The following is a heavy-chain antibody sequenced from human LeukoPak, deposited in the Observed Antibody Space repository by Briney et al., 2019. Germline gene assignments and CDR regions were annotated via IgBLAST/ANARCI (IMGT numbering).Heavy chain of an antibody. V-gene: IGHV4-38-2*01. CDR2: MYHSGST. CDR3: ARQGGYCDISSCYSFYYYYYYMDV. J-gene: IGHJ6*03. D-gene: IGHD2-2*01. CDR1: GYSISSGYY. Sequence: LSETLSLTCAVSGYSISSGYYWGWIRQPPGKGLEWIGSMYHSGSTYYNPSLKSRVTISADTSNNQFSLKLSSVTAADTAVYYCARQGGYCDISSCYSFYYYYYYMDVWGKGTTVTVSS.